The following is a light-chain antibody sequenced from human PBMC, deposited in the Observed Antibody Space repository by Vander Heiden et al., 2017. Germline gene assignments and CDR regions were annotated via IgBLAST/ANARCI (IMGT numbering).Light chain of an antibody. J-gene: IGKJ1*01. Sequence: EILLTQSPGTLSLSLGERATLSCGASQSINSNYLAWYQQKPGQGPRLLIYEASTRANGIPDRFSGSGSGTEFSLTISRLEPEDSAVYYCQQYGNSPRTFGQGTKVEIK. CDR1: QSINSNY. CDR3: QQYGNSPRT. CDR2: EAS. V-gene: IGKV3-20*01.